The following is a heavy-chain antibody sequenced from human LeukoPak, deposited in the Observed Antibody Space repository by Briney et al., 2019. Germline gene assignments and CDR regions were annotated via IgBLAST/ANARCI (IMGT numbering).Heavy chain of an antibody. CDR3: AKVRAYYYASGFDS. Sequence: GGSLRLSCAASGFTFSSYGMHWVRQAPGKGLEWVAVISYDGSNKYYADSVEGRFTISRDNSQNTLYLQMNSLRPEDTAVYYCAKVRAYYYASGFDSWGQGTLVTVSS. D-gene: IGHD3-10*01. CDR1: GFTFSSYG. J-gene: IGHJ4*02. CDR2: ISYDGSNK. V-gene: IGHV3-30*18.